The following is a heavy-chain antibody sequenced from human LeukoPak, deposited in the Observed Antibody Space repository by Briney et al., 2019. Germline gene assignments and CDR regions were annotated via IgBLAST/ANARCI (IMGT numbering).Heavy chain of an antibody. D-gene: IGHD6-19*01. J-gene: IGHJ6*03. Sequence: SETLSLTCAVYGGSFSGYYWGWIRQPPGKGLEWIGSMYHSGSTYYNPSIKSRVTISVDTSKNQFSLKLTSVTAADTAVYYCARLLGWASYYMDVWGKGTTVTVSS. CDR1: GGSFSGYY. CDR3: ARLLGWASYYMDV. V-gene: IGHV4-38-2*01. CDR2: MYHSGST.